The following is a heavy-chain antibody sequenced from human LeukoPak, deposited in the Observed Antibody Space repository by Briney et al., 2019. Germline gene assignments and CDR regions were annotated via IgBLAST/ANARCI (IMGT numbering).Heavy chain of an antibody. CDR1: GFTFSSYA. CDR2: ISGSGGST. D-gene: IGHD3-3*01. V-gene: IGHV3-23*01. CDR3: AKPPTVLRLSFNWFDP. J-gene: IGHJ5*02. Sequence: GGSLRLSCAASGFTFSSYAMSWVRQAPGKGLEWVSAISGSGGSTYYADSVKGRFTISRDNSKNTLYLQMNSLRAEDTAVYYCAKPPTVLRLSFNWFDPWGQGTLVTVSS.